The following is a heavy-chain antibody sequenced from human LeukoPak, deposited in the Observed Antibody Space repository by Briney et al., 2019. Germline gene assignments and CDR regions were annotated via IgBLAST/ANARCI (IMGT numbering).Heavy chain of an antibody. J-gene: IGHJ4*02. D-gene: IGHD5-18*01. CDR3: AKDFYPIYSYATLNDY. Sequence: GGSLRLSCAASGFTFSSYAMSWVRQAPGKGLEWVSAISGSGSSTYYADSVKGRLTITRDNSKNTLYLQMNSLRAEDTAVYYCAKDFYPIYSYATLNDYWGQGTLVTVSS. CDR1: GFTFSSYA. CDR2: ISGSGSST. V-gene: IGHV3-23*01.